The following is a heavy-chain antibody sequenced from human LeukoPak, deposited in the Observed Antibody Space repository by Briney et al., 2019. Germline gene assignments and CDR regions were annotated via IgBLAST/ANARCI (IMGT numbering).Heavy chain of an antibody. D-gene: IGHD3-9*01. V-gene: IGHV5-51*01. CDR2: IYPGDSDT. J-gene: IGHJ4*02. CDR1: GYSFTSYW. Sequence: GESLKISCKGSGYSFTSYWIGWVRQMPGKGLEWMGIIYPGDSDTRYSPSFQGQVTISADKSISTAYLQWSSLKASDTAMYCCARRGPYDFLTGYYYEYWGQGTLVTVSS. CDR3: ARRGPYDFLTGYYYEY.